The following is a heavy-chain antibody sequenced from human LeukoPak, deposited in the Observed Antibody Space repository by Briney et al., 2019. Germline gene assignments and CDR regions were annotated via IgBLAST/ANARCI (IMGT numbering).Heavy chain of an antibody. J-gene: IGHJ4*02. V-gene: IGHV4-38-2*02. CDR1: GYSISSGYY. D-gene: IGHD6-19*01. CDR3: AILPRRAVAVNY. Sequence: SETLSLTCTVSGYSISSGYYWGWIRQPPGKGLEWIGSIYHSGSTYYNPSLKSRVTISVDTSKNQFSLKLSSVTAADTAVYYCAILPRRAVAVNYWGQGTLVTVSS. CDR2: IYHSGST.